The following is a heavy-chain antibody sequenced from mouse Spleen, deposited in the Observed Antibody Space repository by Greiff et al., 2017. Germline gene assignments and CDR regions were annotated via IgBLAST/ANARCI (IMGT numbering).Heavy chain of an antibody. Sequence: QVQLKESGAELVRPGASVTLSCKASGYTFTDYEMHWVKQTPVHGLEWIGAIDPETGGTAYNQKFKGKATLTADKSSSTAYMELRSLTSEDSAVYYCTRYDYYGSSYPYWGQGTTLTVSS. CDR1: GYTFTDYE. CDR2: IDPETGGT. V-gene: IGHV1-15*01. CDR3: TRYDYYGSSYPY. J-gene: IGHJ2*01. D-gene: IGHD1-1*01.